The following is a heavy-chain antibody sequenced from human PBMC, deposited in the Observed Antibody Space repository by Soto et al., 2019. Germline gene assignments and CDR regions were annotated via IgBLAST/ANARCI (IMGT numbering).Heavy chain of an antibody. CDR3: SRGPDYDLILKYYYMDV. Sequence: QVQLQESGPGLVKPSETLSLSCSVSGGSISGHYWSWVRQTPGKGLEWIGYMYYSGSTNYNPSLKRRVTISVDTSKDPLSRRLTSVTAADTAVYYCSRGPDYDLILKYYYMDVWGKGTTVTVSS. V-gene: IGHV4-59*08. CDR2: MYYSGST. D-gene: IGHD3-16*01. J-gene: IGHJ6*03. CDR1: GGSISGHY.